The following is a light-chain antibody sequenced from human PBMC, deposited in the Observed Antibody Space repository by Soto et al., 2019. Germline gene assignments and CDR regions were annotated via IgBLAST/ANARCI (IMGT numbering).Light chain of an antibody. CDR3: CSYAGSPL. J-gene: IGLJ2*01. V-gene: IGLV2-11*01. CDR1: GSDVGAYNY. Sequence: QSVLTQPRPVSGSPGQSVTISCTGTGSDVGAYNYVSWYQQNPGKAPRLMIYDVTKRPSGVPDRFSGSKSGNTASLTISGLQTEDEADYYCCSYAGSPLFGGGTKVTVL. CDR2: DVT.